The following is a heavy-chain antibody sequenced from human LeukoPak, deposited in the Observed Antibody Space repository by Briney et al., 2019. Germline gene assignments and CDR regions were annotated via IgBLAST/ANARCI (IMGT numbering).Heavy chain of an antibody. Sequence: SETLSLTCTVSGGSISSSSYYWGWIRQPPGKGLEWIGSIYYSESTYYNPSLKGRVTISVDTSKNQFSLKLSSVTAADTAVYYCARGSGGGQNWFDPWGQGTLVTVSS. J-gene: IGHJ5*02. CDR2: IYYSEST. D-gene: IGHD2-15*01. V-gene: IGHV4-39*01. CDR3: ARGSGGGQNWFDP. CDR1: GGSISSSSYY.